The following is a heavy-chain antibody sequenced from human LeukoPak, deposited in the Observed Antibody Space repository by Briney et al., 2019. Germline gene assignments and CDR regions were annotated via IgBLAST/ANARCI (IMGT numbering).Heavy chain of an antibody. D-gene: IGHD3-10*01. CDR3: ARIAMLRGVTHMDV. V-gene: IGHV3-23*01. J-gene: IGHJ6*03. Sequence: PGGSLRLSCAASGFTFSSYAMSWVRQAPGKGLEWVSGISGSGRSTYYADSVKGRFTVSRDNSKNTQYLQMNSLRAEDTALYYCARIAMLRGVTHMDVWGKGTTVTISS. CDR1: GFTFSSYA. CDR2: ISGSGRST.